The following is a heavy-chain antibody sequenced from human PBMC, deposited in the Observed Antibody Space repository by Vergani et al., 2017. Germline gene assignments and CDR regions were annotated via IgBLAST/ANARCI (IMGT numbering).Heavy chain of an antibody. CDR1: GGTFSSYA. D-gene: IGHD5-12*01. Sequence: QVQLVQSGAEVKKPGSSVKVSCKASGGTFSSYAISWVRQAPGQGLEWMGWINPNSGGTNYAQKFQGRVTMTRDTSISTAYMELSRLRSDDTAVYYCARDPPIDSGYDHSLDYWGQGTLVTVSS. CDR2: INPNSGGT. J-gene: IGHJ4*02. V-gene: IGHV1-2*02. CDR3: ARDPPIDSGYDHSLDY.